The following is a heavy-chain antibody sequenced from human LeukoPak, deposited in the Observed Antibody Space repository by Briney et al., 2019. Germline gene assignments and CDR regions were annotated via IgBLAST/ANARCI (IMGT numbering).Heavy chain of an antibody. V-gene: IGHV3-23*01. CDR2: LTGDGNT. Sequence: GESLRLSCAASGFTFTSYAMSWVRQAPGKGLEWVSVLTGDGNTYYADSVKGRFTISRDSSKNTLYLQMNSLRAEDTAVYYCAKVSGGGLYYDGMDVWGQGTTVTVSS. CDR3: AKVSGGGLYYDGMDV. J-gene: IGHJ6*02. D-gene: IGHD1-14*01. CDR1: GFTFTSYA.